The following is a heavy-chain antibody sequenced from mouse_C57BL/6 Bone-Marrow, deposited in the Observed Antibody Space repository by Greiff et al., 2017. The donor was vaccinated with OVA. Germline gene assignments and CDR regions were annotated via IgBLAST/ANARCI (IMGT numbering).Heavy chain of an antibody. J-gene: IGHJ3*01. V-gene: IGHV14-4*01. CDR3: TAQAPAWFAY. Sequence: VQLKESGAELVRPGASVKLSCTASGFNIKDDYMHWVKQRPEQGLEWIGWIDPENGDTEYASKFQGKATITADTSSNTAYLQLSSLTSEDTAVYYCTAQAPAWFAYWGQGTLVTVSA. CDR1: GFNIKDDY. D-gene: IGHD3-2*02. CDR2: IDPENGDT.